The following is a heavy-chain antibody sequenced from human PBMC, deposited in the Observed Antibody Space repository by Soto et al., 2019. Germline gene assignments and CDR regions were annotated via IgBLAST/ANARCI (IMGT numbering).Heavy chain of an antibody. J-gene: IGHJ5*02. CDR3: ARGGGVPALGDP. CDR1: GVSMRNSY. V-gene: IGHV4-4*07. D-gene: IGHD3-16*01. CDR2: ISTSGNT. Sequence: QVQLEESGPGLVKPSETLSLICSVSGVSMRNSYWTWIRQSAGKGLEWIGRISTSGNTNYNPSLNSRLTRSVDTSKNQVSLKLTSGTAADTAVYYCARGGGVPALGDPWGQGTLVTVSS.